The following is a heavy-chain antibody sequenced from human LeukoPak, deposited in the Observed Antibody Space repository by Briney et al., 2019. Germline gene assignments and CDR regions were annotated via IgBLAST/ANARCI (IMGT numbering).Heavy chain of an antibody. CDR1: GYTFTRHA. Sequence: ASVKVSCKASGYTFTRHAINWIRQAPGQGLEWMGWINTNTGNPTYDQGFTGRFVFSLDTSVSTAYLQISSLMAEDTAVYYCARETPIDVVVVAATGYYFDYWGQGTLVTVSS. CDR3: ARETPIDVVVVAATGYYFDY. J-gene: IGHJ4*02. D-gene: IGHD2-15*01. V-gene: IGHV7-4-1*02. CDR2: INTNTGNP.